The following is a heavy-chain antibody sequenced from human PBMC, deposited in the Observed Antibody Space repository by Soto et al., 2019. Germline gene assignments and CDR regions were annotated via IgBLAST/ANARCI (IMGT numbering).Heavy chain of an antibody. J-gene: IGHJ6*02. CDR1: GFTFSGYA. Sequence: GGSLRLSCAASGFTFSGYAMHWVRQAPGKGLEWVGRIRSKANSYATAYAASVKGRFTISRDDSKYTAYLQMNSLKTEDTAVYYCTVGYRGAGAGQGYCYYYGMDVWGQGTTVTVSS. V-gene: IGHV3-73*01. CDR2: IRSKANSYAT. CDR3: TVGYRGAGAGQGYCYYYGMDV. D-gene: IGHD6-13*01.